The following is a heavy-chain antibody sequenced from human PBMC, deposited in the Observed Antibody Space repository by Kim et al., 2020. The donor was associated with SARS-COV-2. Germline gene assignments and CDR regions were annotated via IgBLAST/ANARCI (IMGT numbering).Heavy chain of an antibody. V-gene: IGHV3-11*05. CDR3: AREAKYYDSSGYYYVRVFDY. D-gene: IGHD3-22*01. CDR1: GFTFSDYY. Sequence: GGSLRLSCAASGFTFSDYYMSWIRQAPGKGLEWVSYISSSSSYTNYADSVKGRFTISRDNAKNSLYLQMNSLRAEDTAVYYYAREAKYYDSSGYYYVRVFDYWGQGTLVTVSS. CDR2: ISSSSSYT. J-gene: IGHJ4*02.